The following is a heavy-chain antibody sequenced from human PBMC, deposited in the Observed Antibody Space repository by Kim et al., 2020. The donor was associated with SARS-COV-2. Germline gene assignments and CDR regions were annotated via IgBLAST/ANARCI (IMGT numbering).Heavy chain of an antibody. V-gene: IGHV1-58*02. CDR3: AADITYHRDAFDI. CDR1: GFTFTSSA. Sequence: SVKVSCKASGFTFTSSAMQWVRQARGQRLEWIGWIVVGSGNTNYAQKFQERVTITRDMSTSTAYMELSSLRSEDTAVYYCAADITYHRDAFDIWGQGTMVTVSS. J-gene: IGHJ3*02. D-gene: IGHD2-2*01. CDR2: IVVGSGNT.